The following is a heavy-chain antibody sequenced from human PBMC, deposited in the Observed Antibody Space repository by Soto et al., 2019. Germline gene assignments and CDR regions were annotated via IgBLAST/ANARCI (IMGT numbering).Heavy chain of an antibody. J-gene: IGHJ5*02. V-gene: IGHV3-30*18. CDR3: AKVNIDGYNRNWFDP. CDR2: ISYDGSNK. CDR1: GFTFSSYG. D-gene: IGHD5-12*01. Sequence: SLRLSCAASGFTFSSYGMHWVRQAPGKGLEWVAVISYDGSNKYYADSVKGRFTISRGNSKNTLYLQMKSLRAEDTAVYYCAKVNIDGYNRNWFDPWGQGTMVTVYS.